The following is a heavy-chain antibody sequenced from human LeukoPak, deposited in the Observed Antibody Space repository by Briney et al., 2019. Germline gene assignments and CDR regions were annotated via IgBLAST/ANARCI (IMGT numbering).Heavy chain of an antibody. J-gene: IGHJ4*02. CDR3: ARESERGYSGYDSVDFDY. CDR1: GGTFSSYA. V-gene: IGHV1-69*04. D-gene: IGHD5-12*01. CDR2: IIPILGIA. Sequence: GASVKVSCKASGGTFSSYAISWVRQAPGQGLEWMGRIIPILGIANYAQKFQGRVTITADKSTSTAYMELSSLRSEDTAVYYCARESERGYSGYDSVDFDYWGQGTLVTVSS.